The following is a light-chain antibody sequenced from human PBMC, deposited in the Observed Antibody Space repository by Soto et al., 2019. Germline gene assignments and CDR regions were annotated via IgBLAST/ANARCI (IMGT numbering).Light chain of an antibody. V-gene: IGKV1-5*03. Sequence: DIQMTQSPSTLSASVGDRVTITCRASQSIRNGLAWYQQKPGKAPNLLISKASTLERGVPSRFSGSGSGADFSLTISSLQPDDFATYYCQQYNSFPLTFGGGTKVEIK. CDR2: KAS. CDR1: QSIRNG. J-gene: IGKJ4*01. CDR3: QQYNSFPLT.